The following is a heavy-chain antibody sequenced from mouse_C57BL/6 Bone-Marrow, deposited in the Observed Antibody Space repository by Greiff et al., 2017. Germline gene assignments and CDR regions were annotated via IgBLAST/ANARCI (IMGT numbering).Heavy chain of an antibody. V-gene: IGHV14-4*01. CDR1: GFNIKDDY. D-gene: IGHD1-1*01. J-gene: IGHJ2*01. CDR3: TSSPSYFDY. CDR2: IDPENGDT. Sequence: VQLQQSGAELVRPGASVKLSCTASGFNIKDDYMHWVKQRPEQGLEWIGWIDPENGDTEYASKFQGKATITADTSSNTAYLQLSSLTSEDTAVYDCTSSPSYFDYWGQGTTLTVSS.